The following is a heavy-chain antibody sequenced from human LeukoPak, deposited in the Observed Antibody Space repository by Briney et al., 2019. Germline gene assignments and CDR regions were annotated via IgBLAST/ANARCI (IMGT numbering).Heavy chain of an antibody. J-gene: IGHJ3*02. V-gene: IGHV5-51*01. Sequence: GESLKISCKGSGYTFTTYWIAWVRQMPGKGLEWRGVIYPGDSDTRYSPSFQGQLTISADKSISSAYLQWSSLKASDTAMYYCTRHFYRGTYYTAFDIWGQGTMVTVSS. D-gene: IGHD1-26*01. CDR2: IYPGDSDT. CDR3: TRHFYRGTYYTAFDI. CDR1: GYTFTTYW.